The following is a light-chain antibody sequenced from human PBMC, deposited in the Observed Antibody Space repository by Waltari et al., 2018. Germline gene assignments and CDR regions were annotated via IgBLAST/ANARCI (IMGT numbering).Light chain of an antibody. CDR3: NSRDSSGNHVV. Sequence: SSELTQDPAVSVALGQTVRITCQGDSLRSYYASWYQQQPGQAPVLVIYGKNNRPSGIPDRFCGCSSGNTASLTIAGAQAEDEADYYCNSRDSSGNHVVFGGGTKLTVL. V-gene: IGLV3-19*01. J-gene: IGLJ2*01. CDR2: GKN. CDR1: SLRSYY.